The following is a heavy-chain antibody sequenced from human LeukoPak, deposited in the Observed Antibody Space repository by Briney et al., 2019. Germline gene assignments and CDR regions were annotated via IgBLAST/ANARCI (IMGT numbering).Heavy chain of an antibody. CDR3: AKSLESTNYYYHMDV. J-gene: IGHJ6*03. V-gene: IGHV3-23*01. CDR2: ITNSGENT. CDR1: GFSFPYG. D-gene: IGHD2-2*01. Sequence: GGSLRLSCEASGFSFPYGMSWVRQAPGKGLEWVSGITNSGENTYYADSVKGRFTISRDNSKNTLFLEMNSLRVEDTAVYYCAKSLESTNYYYHMDVWGKGTTVTISS.